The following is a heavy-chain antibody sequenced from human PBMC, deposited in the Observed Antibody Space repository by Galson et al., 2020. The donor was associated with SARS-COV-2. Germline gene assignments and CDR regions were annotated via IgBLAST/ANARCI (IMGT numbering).Heavy chain of an antibody. V-gene: IGHV4-39*07. CDR2: IYSSGST. Sequence: ASETLSLTCTVSGGSITTGRYFWGWIRQPPGKGLEWIGSIYSSGSTYYNPSLKSRVAISIDTSKHQFSLKLSSVTAADTAVYYCARDEGYTSGYTAPDYWGQGTLVTVSS. CDR1: GGSITTGRYF. D-gene: IGHD5-18*01. J-gene: IGHJ4*02. CDR3: ARDEGYTSGYTAPDY.